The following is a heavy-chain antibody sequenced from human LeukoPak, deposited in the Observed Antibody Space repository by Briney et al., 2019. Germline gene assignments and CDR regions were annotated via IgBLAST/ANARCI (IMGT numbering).Heavy chain of an antibody. CDR3: AKGPSPVLGGGSYFDY. D-gene: IGHD3-16*01. Sequence: GGSLRLSCAASGFTFSSYAMSWVRQAPGKGLEWVSVLSGSGVNTYYADSVKGRFTLSRDNSKNTLYLQMNSLRAEDTAVYYCAKGPSPVLGGGSYFDYWGQGTLVTVSS. CDR1: GFTFSSYA. V-gene: IGHV3-23*01. J-gene: IGHJ4*02. CDR2: LSGSGVNT.